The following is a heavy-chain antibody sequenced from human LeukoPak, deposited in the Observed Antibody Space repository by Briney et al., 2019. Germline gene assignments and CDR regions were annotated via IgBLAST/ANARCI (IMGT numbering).Heavy chain of an antibody. CDR3: AAWRGSNWFDY. D-gene: IGHD6-13*01. Sequence: GGSLRLSCAASGFDVSSSSMSWVRQAPGKGLEWVSVIFSGGSANYANSMKGRFTISRDNSKNTLYLQMNSLRGEDTAVYYCAAWRGSNWFDYWGQGTQVTVSS. CDR1: GFDVSSSS. CDR2: IFSGGSA. J-gene: IGHJ4*02. V-gene: IGHV3-53*01.